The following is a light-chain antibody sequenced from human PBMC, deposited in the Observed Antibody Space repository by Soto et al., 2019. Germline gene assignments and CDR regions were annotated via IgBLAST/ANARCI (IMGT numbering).Light chain of an antibody. CDR3: QQYCSAPFA. Sequence: DIVMTQSPDSLAVSLGERATINCKSSQSVLYSSNNKNYLAWYQQKPGQPPKLLIYWASTRESGVPDRFSGSGSGTDFTLTISSLQAEDVAVDFCQQYCSAPFAFGQGTKLEIK. CDR2: WAS. CDR1: QSVLYSSNNKNY. J-gene: IGKJ2*01. V-gene: IGKV4-1*01.